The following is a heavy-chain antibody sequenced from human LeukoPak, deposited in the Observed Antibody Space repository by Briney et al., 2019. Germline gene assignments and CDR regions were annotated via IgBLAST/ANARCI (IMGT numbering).Heavy chain of an antibody. CDR1: GGSFSGYY. Sequence: SETLSLTCAVYGGSFSGYYWSWIRQPPGKGLEWIGEINHSGSTNYNPSLKSRVTISVDTSKNQFSLKLSSVTAADTAVYYCARGQRGSYPFYYYYYYMDVWGKGTTVTVSS. CDR2: INHSGST. D-gene: IGHD1-26*01. V-gene: IGHV4-34*01. CDR3: ARGQRGSYPFYYYYYYMDV. J-gene: IGHJ6*03.